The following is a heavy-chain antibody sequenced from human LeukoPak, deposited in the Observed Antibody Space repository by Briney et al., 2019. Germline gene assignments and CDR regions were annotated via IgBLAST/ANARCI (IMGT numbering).Heavy chain of an antibody. J-gene: IGHJ4*02. V-gene: IGHV1-69*05. D-gene: IGHD3-3*01. CDR3: ARLSGDPQFFGVVTFFDY. Sequence: SVKVSCKASGGTFSSYAISWVRQAPGQGLEWMGGIIPIFGTANYAQKLQGRVTMTTDTSTSTAYMELRSLRSDDTALYYCARLSGDPQFFGVVTFFDYWGQGTLVTVSS. CDR2: IIPIFGTA. CDR1: GGTFSSYA.